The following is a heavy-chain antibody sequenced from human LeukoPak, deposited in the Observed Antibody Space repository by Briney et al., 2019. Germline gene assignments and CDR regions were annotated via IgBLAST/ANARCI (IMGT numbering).Heavy chain of an antibody. CDR1: GFTFSSYD. J-gene: IGHJ4*02. Sequence: KAGGSLRLSCAASGFTFSSYDMYWVRQAPGKGLECVASISRHSGASTYYAASVKGRFTISRDNAKNSLYLQMNSLRAEDTAVYYCARDRLGESSSSASFDYWGQGTLVTVSS. V-gene: IGHV3-21*01. CDR3: ARDRLGESSSSASFDY. CDR2: ISRHSGAST. D-gene: IGHD6-6*01.